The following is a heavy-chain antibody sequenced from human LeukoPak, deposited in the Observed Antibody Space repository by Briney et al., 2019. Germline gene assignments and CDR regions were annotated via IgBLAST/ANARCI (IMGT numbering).Heavy chain of an antibody. V-gene: IGHV4-34*01. J-gene: IGHJ4*02. CDR3: ARRVRSGDYRLGY. D-gene: IGHD4-17*01. Sequence: PSETLSLTCAVYGGSFSSYSWSWIRQSASKGLECIGEISGVGSTTYNPSLKSRVTISIDTSKSQFSLKLSSVTAADAAVYYCARRVRSGDYRLGYWGQGTLVTVSS. CDR1: GGSFSSYS. CDR2: ISGVGST.